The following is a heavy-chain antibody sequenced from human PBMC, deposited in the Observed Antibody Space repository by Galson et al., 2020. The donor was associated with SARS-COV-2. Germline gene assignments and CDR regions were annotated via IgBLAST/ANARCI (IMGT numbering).Heavy chain of an antibody. CDR1: GFSLTNGRMG. CDR3: ARIRDLSVRASSWWPDYFDY. Sequence: SGPTLVKPTETLTLTCTVSGFSLTNGRMGVSWIRQPPGKALEWLAHIFSNDEKSYTPSLKTRLTISKDPSKSQVVLTMTNMDPVDTATYFCARIRDLSVRASSWWPDYFDYWGQGTLVTVSS. V-gene: IGHV2-26*01. CDR2: IFSNDEK. D-gene: IGHD6-13*01. J-gene: IGHJ4*02.